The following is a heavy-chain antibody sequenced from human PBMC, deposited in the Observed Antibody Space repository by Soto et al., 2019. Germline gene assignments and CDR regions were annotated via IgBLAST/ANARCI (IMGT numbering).Heavy chain of an antibody. CDR3: ARSGTDSNYAYYYYYYYMDV. D-gene: IGHD4-4*01. CDR1: GYTFTSYD. J-gene: IGHJ6*03. V-gene: IGHV1-8*01. CDR2: MNPNSGNT. Sequence: ASVKVSCKASGYTFTSYDINWGRQATGQGLEWMGWMNPNSGNTGYAQKFQGRVTMTRNTSISTAYMELSSLRSEDTAVYYCARSGTDSNYAYYYYYYYMDVWGKGTTVTVSS.